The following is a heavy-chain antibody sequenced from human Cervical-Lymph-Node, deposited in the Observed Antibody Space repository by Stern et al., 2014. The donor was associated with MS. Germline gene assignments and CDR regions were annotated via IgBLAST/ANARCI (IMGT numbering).Heavy chain of an antibody. CDR2: IIPIFGTA. CDR1: GGTFSNSA. V-gene: IGHV1-69*01. CDR3: ARSAGYYSAMDV. D-gene: IGHD3-3*01. Sequence: VQLVQSGAEVKKPGSSVQVSCKTSGGTFSNSAFSWIRQAPGQGLELLGGIIPIFGTATYAQRFQGRVTITAHESTSTAYMELSSLRSEDTALYYCARSAGYYSAMDVWGQGTTVTVSS. J-gene: IGHJ6*02.